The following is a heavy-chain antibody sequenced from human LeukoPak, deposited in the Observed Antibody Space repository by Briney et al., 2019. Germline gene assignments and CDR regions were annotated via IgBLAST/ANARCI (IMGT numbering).Heavy chain of an antibody. CDR1: GYTFTGYY. J-gene: IGHJ3*02. CDR2: INPNSGDT. Sequence: ASVKASCKASGYTFTGYYMHWVRQAPGQGLEWMGWINPNSGDTNSAQKFQGRVTMTGDTSISTAYMELNKLRSDDTAVYYCARMHGSGTYNWDAFDIWGQGTMVTVSS. D-gene: IGHD1-26*01. V-gene: IGHV1-2*02. CDR3: ARMHGSGTYNWDAFDI.